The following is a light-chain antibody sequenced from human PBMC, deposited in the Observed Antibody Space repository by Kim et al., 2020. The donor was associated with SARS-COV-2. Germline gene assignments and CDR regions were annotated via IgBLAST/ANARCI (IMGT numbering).Light chain of an antibody. CDR2: DAS. CDR3: QQRSNWPPFS. CDR1: QSINTY. Sequence: LSPGERATPSCRASQSINTYLAWYQRKPGQAPRLLIYDASNRATDIPARFSGSGSGTDFTLTISSLEPEDFAVYYCQQRSNWPPFSFGQGTKLEI. J-gene: IGKJ2*03. V-gene: IGKV3-11*01.